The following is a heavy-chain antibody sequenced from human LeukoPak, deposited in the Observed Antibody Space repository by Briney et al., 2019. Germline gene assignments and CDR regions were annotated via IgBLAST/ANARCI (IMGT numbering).Heavy chain of an antibody. D-gene: IGHD6-13*01. CDR1: GYTFTSNY. J-gene: IGHJ4*02. V-gene: IGHV1-46*01. Sequence: ASVKVSCKAFGYTFTSNYMHWVRQAPGQGPEWMGVISPSGGSTTYAQKFQGRVTLTRDMSTSTAYMELRSLRSDDTAVYYCARVAAAAGTRGFDYWGQGTLVTVSS. CDR2: ISPSGGST. CDR3: ARVAAAAGTRGFDY.